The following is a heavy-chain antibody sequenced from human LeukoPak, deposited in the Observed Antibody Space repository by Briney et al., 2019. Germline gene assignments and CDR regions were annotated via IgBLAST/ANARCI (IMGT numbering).Heavy chain of an antibody. CDR3: ARTYYYGSGSLDY. D-gene: IGHD3-10*01. J-gene: IGHJ4*02. CDR2: INWNGGST. V-gene: IGHV3-20*04. Sequence: PGGSLRLSCAASGFPVSVNYMSWVRQAPGKGLEWVSGINWNGGSTGYADSVKGRFTISRDNAKNSLYLQMNSLRAEDTALYYCARTYYYGSGSLDYWGQGTLVTVSS. CDR1: GFPVSVNY.